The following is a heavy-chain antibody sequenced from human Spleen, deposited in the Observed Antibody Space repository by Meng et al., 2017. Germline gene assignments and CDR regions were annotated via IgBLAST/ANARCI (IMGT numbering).Heavy chain of an antibody. CDR1: GGTFNKYA. CDR3: ARDFAPRGIPVVVGMY. D-gene: IGHD2-15*01. Sequence: QGALVQLGAEVKEPGSCVKVCCKAFGGTFNKYAITWVRQAPGQGLEWMGVIIPIFATTNYAQRFQGRATITAYESTSTAYMELSSLTSDDTAIYYCARDFAPRGIPVVVGMYWGQGTLVTVSS. CDR2: IIPIFATT. V-gene: IGHV1-69*01. J-gene: IGHJ4*02.